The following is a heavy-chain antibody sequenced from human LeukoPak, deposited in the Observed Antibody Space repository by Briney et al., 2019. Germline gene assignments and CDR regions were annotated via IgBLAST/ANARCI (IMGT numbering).Heavy chain of an antibody. Sequence: PGGSLRLSCAVSGFTFSNYWISWVRQAPGKGLEWVANINPDGSEKYYVDSVKGRFTISRDNAKNSLYLQMNSLRAEDTAVYYCARVDGDYGPFDYWGQGTLVTVSS. D-gene: IGHD4-17*01. CDR1: GFTFSNYW. J-gene: IGHJ4*02. CDR3: ARVDGDYGPFDY. CDR2: INPDGSEK. V-gene: IGHV3-7*01.